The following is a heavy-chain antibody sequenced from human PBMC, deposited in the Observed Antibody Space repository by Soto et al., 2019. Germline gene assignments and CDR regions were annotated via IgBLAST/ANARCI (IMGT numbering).Heavy chain of an antibody. V-gene: IGHV3-9*01. CDR1: VFTFDDYA. CDR2: ISWNSGSI. CDR3: AKDGRDYDYGMDV. Sequence: EVQLVESGGGVVQPGRSLRLSCAASVFTFDDYAMHWVRQAPGKGLEWVSGISWNSGSIGYADSVKGRFTISRDKAKNSLYLPMNILRAEDTALYYCAKDGRDYDYGMDVWGQGTTVAVSS. J-gene: IGHJ6*02.